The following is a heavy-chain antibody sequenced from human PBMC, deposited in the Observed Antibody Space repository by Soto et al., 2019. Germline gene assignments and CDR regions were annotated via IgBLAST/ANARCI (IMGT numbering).Heavy chain of an antibody. CDR1: GYTFTSYG. J-gene: IGHJ4*02. CDR3: ARWRTMIVVVEFGF. V-gene: IGHV1-18*01. D-gene: IGHD3-22*01. CDR2: ISAYNGNT. Sequence: ASVKVSCKASGYTFTSYGISWVRQAPGQGLEWMGWISAYNGNTNYAQKLQGRVTMTTDTSTSTAYMELRSLRSDGPAVYYCARWRTMIVVVEFGFWGQGTLVTVSP.